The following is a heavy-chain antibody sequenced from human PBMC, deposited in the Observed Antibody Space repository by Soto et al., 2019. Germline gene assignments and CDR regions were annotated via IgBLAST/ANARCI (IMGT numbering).Heavy chain of an antibody. J-gene: IGHJ5*02. CDR3: ARDRGPSSGYYPYWFDP. Sequence: QVHLVQSGAEVKKPGSSVKVSCKASGGTFSSYAITWVRQAPGQGLEWMGGSIPIFGTANYAQKFQGRVTITADESTSTDYMELSSLRSEDTAVYYCARDRGPSSGYYPYWFDPWGQGTLVTVSS. CDR2: SIPIFGTA. V-gene: IGHV1-69*12. CDR1: GGTFSSYA. D-gene: IGHD3-22*01.